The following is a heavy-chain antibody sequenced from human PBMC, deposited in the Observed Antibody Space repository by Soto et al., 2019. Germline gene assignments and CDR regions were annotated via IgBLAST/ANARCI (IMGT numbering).Heavy chain of an antibody. V-gene: IGHV3-13*01. CDR3: ARAKRTYYYDSSGYSFDY. J-gene: IGHJ4*02. CDR2: IGTAGDT. CDR1: GFTFSSYD. D-gene: IGHD3-22*01. Sequence: LRLSCAASGFTFSSYDMHWVRQATGKGLEWVSAIGTAGDTYYPGSVKGRFTISRENARNSLYLQMNSLRAGDTAVYYCARAKRTYYYDSSGYSFDYWGQGTLVTVSS.